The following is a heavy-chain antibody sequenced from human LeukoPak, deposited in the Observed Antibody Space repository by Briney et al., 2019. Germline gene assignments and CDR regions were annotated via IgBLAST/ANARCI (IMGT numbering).Heavy chain of an antibody. V-gene: IGHV3-23*01. Sequence: GGSLRLSCAASGFTFSSYAMSWVRQAPGKGLEWVSAISGSGGSTYYADSVKGRFTISRDNSKNTLCLQMNSLRAEDTAVYYCAKDHHHGSSGFDYWGQGTLVTVSS. CDR2: ISGSGGST. CDR3: AKDHHHGSSGFDY. CDR1: GFTFSSYA. J-gene: IGHJ4*02. D-gene: IGHD6-19*01.